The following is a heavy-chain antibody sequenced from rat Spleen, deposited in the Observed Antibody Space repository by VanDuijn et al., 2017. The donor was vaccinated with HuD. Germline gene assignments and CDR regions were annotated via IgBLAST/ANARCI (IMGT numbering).Heavy chain of an antibody. D-gene: IGHD4-6*01. Sequence: EVQLVESGGDLVQPGRSLKLSCAASGFTFNDCYMAWVRQAPTKGLEWVATIIYDGTRTFYRDSVQGRFTISRDNAKSTLYLQMNDLRSEDTATYYCTRGTYFRHWGQGVMVTVSS. CDR2: IIYDGTRT. J-gene: IGHJ2*01. CDR3: TRGTYFRH. CDR1: GFTFNDCY. V-gene: IGHV5-7*01.